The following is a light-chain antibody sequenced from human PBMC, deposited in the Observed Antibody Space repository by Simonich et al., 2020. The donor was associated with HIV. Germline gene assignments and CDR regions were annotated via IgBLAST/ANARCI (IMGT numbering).Light chain of an antibody. CDR3: LQDYTYPLT. Sequence: EIVMTQSPATLSVSPGERATLSCRASQRVSSNLAWYQQKPGQAPRLLIYDASTRATGIPARFSGSGSGTDFTLTISSLQPEDFATYYCLQDYTYPLTFGGGTKVEI. J-gene: IGKJ4*01. CDR1: QRVSSN. V-gene: IGKV3-15*01. CDR2: DAS.